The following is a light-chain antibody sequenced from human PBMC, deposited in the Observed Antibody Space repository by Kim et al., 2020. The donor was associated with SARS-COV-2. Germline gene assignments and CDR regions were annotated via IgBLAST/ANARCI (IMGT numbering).Light chain of an antibody. V-gene: IGKV1-5*03. CDR1: QSITSW. CDR3: QHFNTYWPGT. CDR2: KAS. J-gene: IGKJ1*01. Sequence: DIQLTQSPSTLSASVGDRVTITCRASQSITSWLAWYQHKPGKAPNLLIYKASSLESGVPSRFSGSGSGTEFTLTISSLQPDDFATYYCQHFNTYWPGTLGHGTKVDIK.